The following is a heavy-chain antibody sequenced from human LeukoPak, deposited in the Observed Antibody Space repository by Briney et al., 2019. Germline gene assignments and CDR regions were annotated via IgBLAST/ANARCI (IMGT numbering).Heavy chain of an antibody. J-gene: IGHJ4*02. D-gene: IGHD3-10*01. CDR2: ISSSSSYI. CDR1: GFTFSSYS. V-gene: IGHV3-21*01. CDR3: VAERDYYGSGSSFY. Sequence: KTGGSLRLSCAASGFTFSSYSMNWVRQAPGKGLEWVSSISSSSSYIYYADSVKGRFTISRDNAKNSLYLQMNSLRAEDTAVYYCVAERDYYGSGSSFYWGQGTLVTVSS.